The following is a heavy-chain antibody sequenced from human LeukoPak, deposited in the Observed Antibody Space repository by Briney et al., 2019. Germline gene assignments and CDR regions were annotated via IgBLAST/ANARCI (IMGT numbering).Heavy chain of an antibody. D-gene: IGHD6-19*01. V-gene: IGHV4-34*01. J-gene: IGHJ4*02. CDR1: GGSFSGYY. Sequence: SETLSLTCAVYGGSFSGYYWSWVRQPPGKGLEWIGEINHSGSTNYNPSLKSRVTISVDTSKNQFSLKLSSVTAADTAVYYCAREAAVAGTDYWGQGTLVTVSS. CDR2: INHSGST. CDR3: AREAAVAGTDY.